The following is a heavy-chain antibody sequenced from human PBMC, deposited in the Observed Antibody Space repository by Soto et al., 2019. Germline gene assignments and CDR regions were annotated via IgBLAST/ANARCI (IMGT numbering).Heavy chain of an antibody. D-gene: IGHD5-18*01. V-gene: IGHV6-1*01. J-gene: IGHJ4*02. CDR3: AKGDTAMVTEGYFDY. CDR1: GDSVSSSTAA. Sequence: PSQTLSLTCAISGDSVSSSTAAWNWIRQSPSRGLEWLGRTYYRSKWYNDYAVSVKSRITIKPDTSTNQFSLQLNSVTPEDTAVYYCAKGDTAMVTEGYFDYWGQGTLVTVS. CDR2: TYYRSKWYN.